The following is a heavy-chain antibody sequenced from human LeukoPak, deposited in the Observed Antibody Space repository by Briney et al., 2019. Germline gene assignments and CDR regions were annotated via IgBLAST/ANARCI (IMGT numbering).Heavy chain of an antibody. D-gene: IGHD4-17*01. J-gene: IGHJ6*02. V-gene: IGHV3-11*01. CDR2: ISSSGSTI. CDR3: ARSYVDEPIIYYYYGMDV. Sequence: PGGSLRLSCAVSGFTYSDYYMSWIRQAPGKVLEWVSYISSSGSTIYYADSVKGRFTISRDNAKNSLYLQMNSLRAEDTAVYYCARSYVDEPIIYYYYGMDVWGQGTTVTVSS. CDR1: GFTYSDYY.